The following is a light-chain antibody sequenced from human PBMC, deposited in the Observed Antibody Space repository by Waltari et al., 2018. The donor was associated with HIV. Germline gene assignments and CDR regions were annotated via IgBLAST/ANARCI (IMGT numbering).Light chain of an antibody. Sequence: SNELTQPPSVSVSPGQTARITCSGDALPTGYGYWYQQKPGQAPVLLIYKDRERPSGIPERFSGSSSGTTVTLTISGVQAEDEADYYCQSADNNDFPVVFGGGTKLTVL. CDR3: QSADNNDFPVV. V-gene: IGLV3-25*03. CDR2: KDR. J-gene: IGLJ2*01. CDR1: ALPTGY.